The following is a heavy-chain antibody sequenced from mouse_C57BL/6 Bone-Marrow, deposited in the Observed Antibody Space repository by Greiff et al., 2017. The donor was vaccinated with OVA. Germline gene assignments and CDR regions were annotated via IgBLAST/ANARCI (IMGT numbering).Heavy chain of an antibody. CDR2: ISYSGST. J-gene: IGHJ3*01. CDR1: GYSITSGYD. D-gene: IGHD2-4*01. Sequence: EVKVEESGPGMVKPSQSLSLTCTVTGYSITSGYDWHWIRHFPGNKLEWMGYISYSGSTNYNPSLKSRISITHDTSKNHFFLKLNSVTTEDTATYYCASYYDYGGFAYWGQGTLVTVSA. V-gene: IGHV3-1*01. CDR3: ASYYDYGGFAY.